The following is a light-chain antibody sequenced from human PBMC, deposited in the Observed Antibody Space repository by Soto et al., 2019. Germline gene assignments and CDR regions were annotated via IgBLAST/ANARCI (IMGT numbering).Light chain of an antibody. CDR3: QSYDSSLSHVV. CDR1: SSNIGSYYD. CDR2: GDN. Sequence: QSVLTQPPSVSGAAGPRGTIPCTWSSSNIGSYYDVHWYQQLPGTVPKLLIYGDNNRPSGVPDRFSGSKSGTSASLAITGLPAEDEADYYCQSYDSSLSHVVFGGGTTLTVL. V-gene: IGLV1-40*01. J-gene: IGLJ2*01.